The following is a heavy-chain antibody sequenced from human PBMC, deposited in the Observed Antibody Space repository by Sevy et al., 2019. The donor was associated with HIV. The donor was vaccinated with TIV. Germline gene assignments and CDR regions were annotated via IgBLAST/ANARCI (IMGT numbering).Heavy chain of an antibody. V-gene: IGHV4-34*01. D-gene: IGHD4-4*01. CDR2: INHRGST. CDR3: ARGVTVTTVPYYFDY. Sequence: SEILSLTCAVYSGSFSAYYWSWIRQPPGKGLEWIGEINHRGSTNYNPSLKSRVTIPLHTSKNQFSLKLTSVTAADTAVYYCARGVTVTTVPYYFDYWGQGTLVTVSS. CDR1: SGSFSAYY. J-gene: IGHJ4*02.